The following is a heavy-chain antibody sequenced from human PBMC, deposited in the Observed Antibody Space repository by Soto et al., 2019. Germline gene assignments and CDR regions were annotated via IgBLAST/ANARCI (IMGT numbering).Heavy chain of an antibody. J-gene: IGHJ6*02. V-gene: IGHV4-30-2*01. CDR3: VGSTAYYYYGIDV. CDR1: GGSISSGGYS. CDR2: IYHSGST. Sequence: QLQLQESGSGLVKPSQTLSLTCAVSGGSISSGGYSWSWIRQPPGKGLEWIGYIYHSGSTYYNPSLKSRVTISVDRSKNQFSLKLSSVTAADTAVYYCVGSTAYYYYGIDVWGQGTTVTVSS. D-gene: IGHD4-4*01.